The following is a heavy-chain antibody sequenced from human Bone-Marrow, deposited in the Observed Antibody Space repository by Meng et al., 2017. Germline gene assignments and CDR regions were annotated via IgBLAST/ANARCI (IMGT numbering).Heavy chain of an antibody. Sequence: GESLKISCAASGFTFSSYAMHWVRQAPGKGLEWVAVISYDGSNKYYAGSVKGRFTISRDNSKNTLYLQMNSLRAEDTAVYYCAGDSSGYYYAFDIWGQGTMVTVSS. CDR3: AGDSSGYYYAFDI. J-gene: IGHJ3*02. V-gene: IGHV3-30*01. D-gene: IGHD3-22*01. CDR1: GFTFSSYA. CDR2: ISYDGSNK.